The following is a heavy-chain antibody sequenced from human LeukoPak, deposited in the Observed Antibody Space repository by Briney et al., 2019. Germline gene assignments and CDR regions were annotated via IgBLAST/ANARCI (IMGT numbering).Heavy chain of an antibody. CDR1: GFTFSTYS. D-gene: IGHD2-15*01. CDR2: ISSPSDYI. J-gene: IGHJ4*02. Sequence: PGGSLRLSCAASGFTFSTYSMSWVRQAPGEGLEWVSVISSPSDYIHYADSVKGRFTISRDNAKNSLYLQMNSLRAEDTAVYYCARDYSGWSRDYWGQGTLVTVSS. CDR3: ARDYSGWSRDY. V-gene: IGHV3-21*01.